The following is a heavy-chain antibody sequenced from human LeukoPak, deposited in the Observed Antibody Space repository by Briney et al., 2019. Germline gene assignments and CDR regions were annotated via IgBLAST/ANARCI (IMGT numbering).Heavy chain of an antibody. CDR3: ARDKNFFSNWFDP. D-gene: IGHD2/OR15-2a*01. CDR2: IYTSGST. CDR1: GGSISSYY. Sequence: SETLSLTCTVSGGSISSYYWSWIRQPAGKGLEWIGRIYTSGSTYYNPSLKSRVTISVDTSKNQFSLKLSSVTAADTAVYYCARDKNFFSNWFDPWGQGTLVTVSS. J-gene: IGHJ5*02. V-gene: IGHV4-4*07.